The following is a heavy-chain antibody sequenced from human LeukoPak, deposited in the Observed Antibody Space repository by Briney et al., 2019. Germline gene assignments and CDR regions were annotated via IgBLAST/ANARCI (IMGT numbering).Heavy chain of an antibody. D-gene: IGHD6-13*01. CDR2: INPYSGGT. J-gene: IGHJ4*02. CDR1: GYAFTDYY. Sequence: ASVKVSCKASGYAFTDYYMHWVRQAPGQGLEWMGWINPYSGGTNYAQKFQGRVTMTRDTSISTAYMELSRLRSDDTAVYYCARGEQQLVRWREEQLDYWGQGTLVTVSS. CDR3: ARGEQQLVRWREEQLDY. V-gene: IGHV1-2*02.